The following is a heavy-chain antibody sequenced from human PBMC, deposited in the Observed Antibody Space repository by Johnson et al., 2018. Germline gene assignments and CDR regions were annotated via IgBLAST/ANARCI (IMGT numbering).Heavy chain of an antibody. CDR1: GFTFDDYA. J-gene: IGHJ1*01. Sequence: VQLVEAGGGLVKPGGSLRLSCAASGFTFDDYAMNWVRQAPGKSLEWVSLISWDGGSPDSADSAMGRLPISRDNSKNTLYLQMNRLRADDTAVYYCATELPYRVPISVHNEYFHHWGQGTLVTVSS. CDR2: ISWDGGSP. V-gene: IGHV3-43D*04. D-gene: IGHD1-26*01. CDR3: ATELPYRVPISVHNEYFHH.